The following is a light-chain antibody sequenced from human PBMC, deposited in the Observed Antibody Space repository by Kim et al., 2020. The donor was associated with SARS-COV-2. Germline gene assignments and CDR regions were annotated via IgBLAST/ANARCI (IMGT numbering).Light chain of an antibody. J-gene: IGKJ4*01. CDR2: LTS. V-gene: IGKV2-28*01. CDR1: QSLLSSNGYNY. Sequence: DIVMTQSPLSLSVTPGESASISCRSSQSLLSSNGYNYVDWYLQTPGQSPQLLIYLTSIRASGVPDRFSGSGSGTDFTLKISRVEAEDGGLYYCMQALTAPLTFGGGTKVDIK. CDR3: MQALTAPLT.